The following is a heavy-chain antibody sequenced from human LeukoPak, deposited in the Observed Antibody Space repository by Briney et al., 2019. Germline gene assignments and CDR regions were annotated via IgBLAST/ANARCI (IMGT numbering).Heavy chain of an antibody. CDR3: ARERGDY. CDR2: IYHGDSDN. D-gene: IGHD3-10*01. CDR1: GYSFTNYW. J-gene: IGHJ4*02. V-gene: IGHV5-51*01. Sequence: GESLKISCKGSGYSFTNYWNGWVRQMPGKGLEWMWIIYHGDSDNRYSPSFQGPVTISANNSISTAYLQRSRREAPDAATYFRARERGDYWGQGTLVTVSS.